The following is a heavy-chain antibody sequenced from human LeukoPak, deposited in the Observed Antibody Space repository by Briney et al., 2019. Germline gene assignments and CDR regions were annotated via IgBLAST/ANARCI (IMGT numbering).Heavy chain of an antibody. CDR1: GFTFSSYW. V-gene: IGHV3-7*01. CDR2: IKQDGSEK. J-gene: IGHJ5*02. CDR3: ARIEYHPARGFDP. Sequence: GGSLRLSCAASGFTFSSYWMSWVRQAPGKGLEWVANIKQDGSEKYYVDSGKGRFTIPRDNAKNSLYLQMNSLRAEDTAVYYCARIEYHPARGFDPWGQGTLVTVSS. D-gene: IGHD2-2*01.